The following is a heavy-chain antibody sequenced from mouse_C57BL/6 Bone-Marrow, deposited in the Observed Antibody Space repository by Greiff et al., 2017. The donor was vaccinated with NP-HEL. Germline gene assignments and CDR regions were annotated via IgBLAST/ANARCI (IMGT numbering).Heavy chain of an antibody. J-gene: IGHJ1*03. CDR2: LSNLAYSI. CDR3: ARHVHLGRTDWYFDV. Sequence: EVKLMESGGGLVQPGGSLKLSCAASGFTFSDYGMAWVRQAPRKGPEWVAFLSNLAYSIYYADTVTGRFPISRENAQNTLYLEMISPRSEDTAMYYCARHVHLGRTDWYFDVWGTGTTVTVSS. D-gene: IGHD4-1*01. CDR1: GFTFSDYG. V-gene: IGHV5-15*01.